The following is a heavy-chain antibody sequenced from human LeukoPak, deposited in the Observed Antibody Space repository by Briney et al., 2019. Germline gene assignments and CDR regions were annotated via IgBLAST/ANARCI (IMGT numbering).Heavy chain of an antibody. CDR3: ATDSLRFLEWSNTPPA. D-gene: IGHD3-3*01. V-gene: IGHV1-69*04. CDR1: GGTFSSYA. J-gene: IGHJ4*02. Sequence: ASVKVSCKASGGTFSSYAISWVRQAPGQGLEWMGRIIPILGIANYAQKFQGRVTITADKSTSTAYMELSSLRSEDTAVYYCATDSLRFLEWSNTPPAWGQGTLVTVPS. CDR2: IIPILGIA.